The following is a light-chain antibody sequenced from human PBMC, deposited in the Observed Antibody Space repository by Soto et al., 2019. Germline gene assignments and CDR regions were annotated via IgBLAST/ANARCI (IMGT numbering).Light chain of an antibody. V-gene: IGKV3D-15*01. CDR2: GAS. J-gene: IGKJ1*01. CDR3: QQYNNWPRT. CDR1: ESVSSD. Sequence: EIVMTQSPATLSVSPGERATLSCRASESVSSDLVWYQQKPGQAPRLLIYGASIRATGIPARFSGSGSGTEFTLTISSLQSEDFGVYYCQQYNNWPRTFGQGTKVDIK.